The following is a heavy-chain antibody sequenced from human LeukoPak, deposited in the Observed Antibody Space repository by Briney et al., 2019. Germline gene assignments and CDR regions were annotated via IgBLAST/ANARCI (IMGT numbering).Heavy chain of an antibody. V-gene: IGHV4-38-2*02. CDR1: GFTFSDYS. CDR3: ARDYRFLEWFPSADAFDI. J-gene: IGHJ3*02. CDR2: IYYSGST. Sequence: AGGSLRLSCAASGFTFSDYSMNWVRQPPGKGLEWIGSIYYSGSTYYNPSLKSRVTISVDTSKNQFSLKLSSVTAADTAVYYCARDYRFLEWFPSADAFDIWGQGTMVTVSS. D-gene: IGHD3-3*01.